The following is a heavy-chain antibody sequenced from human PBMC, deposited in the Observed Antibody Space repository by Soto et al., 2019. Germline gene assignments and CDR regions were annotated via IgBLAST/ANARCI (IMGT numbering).Heavy chain of an antibody. D-gene: IGHD6-6*01. Sequence: QVQLVESGGGVVQPGRSLRLSCAASGFNFKSYGMHWVRQAPGKGLEWVAVISFDGSNKYYSDSVKGRFIISRDNSKNTLYLQVNSLRPEDTDVYYCAKDSSSVYYYYYGMDVSGQGTTVTVSS. CDR2: ISFDGSNK. CDR1: GFNFKSYG. V-gene: IGHV3-30*18. CDR3: AKDSSSVYYYYYGMDV. J-gene: IGHJ6*02.